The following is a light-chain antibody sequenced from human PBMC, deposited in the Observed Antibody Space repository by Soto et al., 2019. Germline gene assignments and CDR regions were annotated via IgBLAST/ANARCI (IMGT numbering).Light chain of an antibody. V-gene: IGLV2-23*02. CDR2: EVS. CDR1: SSDVGSYNL. Sequence: QSVLTQPASVSGSPGQSITISCTGTSSDVGSYNLVSWYQQHPGKAPKLMIYEVSKRPSGVSNRFSGSKSGNTASLKNSGLQAEDEADYYCCSYAGSSTFYVFGTGTKVTVL. J-gene: IGLJ1*01. CDR3: CSYAGSSTFYV.